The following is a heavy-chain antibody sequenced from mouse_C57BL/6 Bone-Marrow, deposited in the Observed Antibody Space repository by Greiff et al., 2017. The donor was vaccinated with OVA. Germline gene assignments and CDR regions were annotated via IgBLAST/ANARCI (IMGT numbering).Heavy chain of an antibody. CDR3: ARCPYSNYLWYFDV. Sequence: VQLQQSGPELVKPGASVKISCKASGYSFTGYYMNWVKQSPEKSLEWIGEINPSTGGTTYNQKFKAKATLTVDKSSSTAYMQLKSLTSKDSAVYYCARCPYSNYLWYFDVWGTGTTVTVSS. V-gene: IGHV1-42*01. J-gene: IGHJ1*03. CDR1: GYSFTGYY. CDR2: INPSTGGT. D-gene: IGHD2-5*01.